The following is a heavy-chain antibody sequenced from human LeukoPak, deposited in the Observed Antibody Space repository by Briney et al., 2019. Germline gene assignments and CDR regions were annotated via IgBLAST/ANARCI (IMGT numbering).Heavy chain of an antibody. CDR2: ISSRGDIM. D-gene: IGHD5-24*01. CDR1: GFTFNIYE. Sequence: GGSLRLSCAASGFTFNIYEMNWVRQAPGKGLEWVSYISSRGDIMYYADSVKGRFTISRDNAKNSLFLQMNSLRAEDTAVYYCARYLEMPTIGAPIDYWGQGTLVTVSS. V-gene: IGHV3-48*03. J-gene: IGHJ4*02. CDR3: ARYLEMPTIGAPIDY.